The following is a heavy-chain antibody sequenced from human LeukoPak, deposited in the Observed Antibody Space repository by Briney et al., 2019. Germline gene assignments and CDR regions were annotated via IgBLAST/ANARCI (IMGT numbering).Heavy chain of an antibody. D-gene: IGHD3-22*01. CDR1: GFTFSSYA. Sequence: GGSLRLSCAASGFTFSSYAMSWVRQAPGEGLGWVSAISGSGGSTYYADSVKGRFTISRDNSKNTLYLQMNSLRAEDTAVYYCAKGEHYYDSSGYYLPDYWGQGTLVTVSS. CDR3: AKGEHYYDSSGYYLPDY. J-gene: IGHJ4*02. CDR2: ISGSGGST. V-gene: IGHV3-23*01.